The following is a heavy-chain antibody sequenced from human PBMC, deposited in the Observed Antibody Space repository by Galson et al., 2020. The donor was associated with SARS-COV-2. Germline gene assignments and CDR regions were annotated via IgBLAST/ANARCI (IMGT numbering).Heavy chain of an antibody. CDR2: ISYDGSNK. J-gene: IGHJ4*02. D-gene: IGHD5-18*01. V-gene: IGHV3-30-3*01. CDR1: GFTFSSYA. CDR3: ARDTGTANDY. Sequence: TGGSLRLSCAASGFTFSSYAMPWVRQAPGKGLEWVAVISYDGSNKYYADSVKGRFTISRDNSKNTLYLQMNSLRAEDTAVYYCARDTGTANDYWGQGTLGTVAS.